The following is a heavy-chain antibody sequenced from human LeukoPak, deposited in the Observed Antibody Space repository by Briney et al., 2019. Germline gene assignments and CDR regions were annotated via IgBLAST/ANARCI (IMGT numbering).Heavy chain of an antibody. D-gene: IGHD5-18*01. CDR3: ARDNFGTAMVTFLDY. V-gene: IGHV3-48*02. Sequence: GSLRLSCAASGFTFSSYSMNWVRQAPGKGLEWVSYISSSSSTIYYADSVKGRFTISRDNAKNSRYLQMNSLRDEDTAVYYCARDNFGTAMVTFLDYWGQGTLVTVSS. CDR2: ISSSSSTI. CDR1: GFTFSSYS. J-gene: IGHJ4*02.